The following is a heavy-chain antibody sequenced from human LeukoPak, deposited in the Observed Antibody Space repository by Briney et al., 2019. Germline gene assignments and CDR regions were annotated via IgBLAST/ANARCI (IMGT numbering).Heavy chain of an antibody. V-gene: IGHV1-2*02. CDR1: GYTFTGYY. CDR3: AREWYCSGGSCYPYFDY. Sequence: ASAKVSCKASGYTFTGYYMHWVRQAPGQGLEWMGWINPNSGGTNYAQKFQGRVTMTRDTSISTAYMELSRLRSDDTAVYYCAREWYCSGGSCYPYFDYWGQGTLVTVSS. D-gene: IGHD2-15*01. CDR2: INPNSGGT. J-gene: IGHJ4*02.